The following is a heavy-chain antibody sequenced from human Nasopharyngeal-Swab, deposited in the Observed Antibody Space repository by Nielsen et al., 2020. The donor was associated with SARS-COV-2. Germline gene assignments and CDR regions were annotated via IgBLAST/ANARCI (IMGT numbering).Heavy chain of an antibody. J-gene: IGHJ4*02. Sequence: SETLSLTCAVYGGSFSGYYWSWIRQPPGKGLEWIGEINHSGSTNYNPSLKSRVTMSVDTSKNQFSLKLSSVTAADTAVYYCARFYSYGYRPRFDYWGQGTLVTVSS. D-gene: IGHD5-18*01. CDR2: INHSGST. CDR3: ARFYSYGYRPRFDY. V-gene: IGHV4-34*01. CDR1: GGSFSGYY.